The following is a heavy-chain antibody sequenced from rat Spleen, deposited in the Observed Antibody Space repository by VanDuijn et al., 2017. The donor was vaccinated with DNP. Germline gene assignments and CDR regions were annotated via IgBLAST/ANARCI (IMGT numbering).Heavy chain of an antibody. V-gene: IGHV5-31*01. CDR3: ARVCTTTRDAMDA. Sequence: EVQLVETGGGLVQPGRSLKLSCVASGFTFSSYWMTWIRQVPGKGLEWVASITSSGGSTYYPDSVKGRFTISRDNAKNTLYLQMNSLRSEDTATYYCARVCTTTRDAMDAWGQGTSVTVSS. J-gene: IGHJ4*01. CDR1: GFTFSSYW. D-gene: IGHD1-5*01. CDR2: ITSSGGST.